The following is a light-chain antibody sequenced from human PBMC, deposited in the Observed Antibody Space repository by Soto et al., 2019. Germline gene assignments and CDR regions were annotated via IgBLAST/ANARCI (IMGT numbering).Light chain of an antibody. J-gene: IGLJ2*01. CDR1: SGHSSYA. Sequence: QPVLTQSPSASASQGASVKLTCTLSSGHSSYAIAWHQQQPEKGPRYLMKLNSDGSHSKGDGIPDRFSGSSSGAERYLTISSLQSEDEADYYCQTWGTGIVVFGGGTQLTVL. CDR2: LNSDGSH. V-gene: IGLV4-69*01. CDR3: QTWGTGIVV.